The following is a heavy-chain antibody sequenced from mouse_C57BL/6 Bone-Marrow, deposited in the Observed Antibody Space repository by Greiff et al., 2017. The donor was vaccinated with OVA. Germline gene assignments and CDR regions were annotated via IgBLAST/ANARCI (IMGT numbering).Heavy chain of an antibody. V-gene: IGHV5-6*01. J-gene: IGHJ4*01. CDR3: ARRMGY. CDR2: ISSGGSYT. CDR1: GFTFSSYG. Sequence: EVQLMESGGDLVKPGGSLKLSCAASGFTFSSYGMSWVRQTPDKRLEWVATISSGGSYTYYPDSVKGRFTISRDTAKNTLYLQMSSLKSEDTATYYCARRMGYWGQGNSVPVSA.